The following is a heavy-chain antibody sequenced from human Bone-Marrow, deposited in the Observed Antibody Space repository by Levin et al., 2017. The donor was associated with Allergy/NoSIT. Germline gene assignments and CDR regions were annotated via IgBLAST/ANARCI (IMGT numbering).Heavy chain of an antibody. Sequence: SQTLSLTCTVSGGSIYNSPFFWAWIRQPPGKGLEWIGSIYYTGRSFYNPSLTRRVTVSVDTSTNQFSLKLASVTAADTAMYYCARVSYYGSDNYYEYYFDYWGQGTLLTVSS. CDR3: ARVSYYGSDNYYEYYFDY. CDR1: GGSIYNSPFF. J-gene: IGHJ4*02. D-gene: IGHD3-10*01. V-gene: IGHV4-39*07. CDR2: IYYTGRS.